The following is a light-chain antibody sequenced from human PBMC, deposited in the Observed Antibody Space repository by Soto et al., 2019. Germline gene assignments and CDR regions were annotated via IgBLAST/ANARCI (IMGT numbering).Light chain of an antibody. Sequence: EIVMTQSPATLSVSPGERATLSCRASQSVSNNLAWYQQKPGQAPRLLIYGAFTRATGIPARFSGSGSGTEFTLTISSLQSEDFAVYYCQQYNNWPETFGQGTKVEIK. CDR1: QSVSNN. V-gene: IGKV3-15*01. CDR3: QQYNNWPET. J-gene: IGKJ1*01. CDR2: GAF.